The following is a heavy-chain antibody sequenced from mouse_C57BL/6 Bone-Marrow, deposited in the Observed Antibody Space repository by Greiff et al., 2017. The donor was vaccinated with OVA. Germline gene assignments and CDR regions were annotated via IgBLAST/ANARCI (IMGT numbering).Heavy chain of an antibody. V-gene: IGHV1-81*01. CDR3: ARWFTTVVGNY. CDR2: IYPRSGNT. J-gene: IGHJ2*01. Sequence: QVQLKESGAELARPGASVKLSCKASGYTFTSYGISWVKQRTGQGLEWIGEIYPRSGNTYYNEKFKGKATLTADKSSSTAYMELRSLTSEDSAVYFCARWFTTVVGNYWGQGTTLTVSS. CDR1: GYTFTSYG. D-gene: IGHD1-1*01.